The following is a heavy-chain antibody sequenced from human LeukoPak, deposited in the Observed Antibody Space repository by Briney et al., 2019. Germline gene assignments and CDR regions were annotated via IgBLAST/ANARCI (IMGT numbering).Heavy chain of an antibody. CDR2: INHSGST. CDR1: GGSFSGYY. Sequence: PSETLSLTCAVYGGSFSGYYWSWIRQPPGKGLEWIGEINHSGSTNYNPSLKSRVTISVDTSKNQFSLKLSSVTAADTAVYYCARGRFAFCRSTSWHRNWFDPRGQGTLVTVSS. J-gene: IGHJ5*02. CDR3: ARGRFAFCRSTSWHRNWFDP. V-gene: IGHV4-34*01. D-gene: IGHD2-2*01.